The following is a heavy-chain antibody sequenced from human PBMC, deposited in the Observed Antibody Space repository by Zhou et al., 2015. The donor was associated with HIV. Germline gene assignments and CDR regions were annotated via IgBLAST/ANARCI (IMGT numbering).Heavy chain of an antibody. J-gene: IGHJ4*02. CDR1: GYPFRSYG. CDR2: IYNGDT. D-gene: IGHD3-22*01. CDR3: ARDDSSGYHSFDY. Sequence: QVQLVQSGGEVKKPGASMKVSCKASGYPFRSYGLTWVRQVPGQGLEWMGWIYNGDTNYAQKFQGRVTMTTDTSTSTGYMELRSLRSDDTATYFCARDDSSGYHSFDYWGQGTLVTVSS. V-gene: IGHV1-18*04.